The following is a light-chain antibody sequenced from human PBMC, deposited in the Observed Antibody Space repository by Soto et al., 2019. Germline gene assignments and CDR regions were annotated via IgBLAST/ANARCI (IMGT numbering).Light chain of an antibody. V-gene: IGKV1-5*03. CDR2: KAS. J-gene: IGKJ1*01. Sequence: DIQVTQSPSTLSASVGDRVTITCRASQSLNDWLAWYQQKPGKAPKLLIYKASGLESGVRSRFSGSGSGTEFTLTISSLQPDDFATYYCQQYNGYPWTFGQGTKVEIK. CDR3: QQYNGYPWT. CDR1: QSLNDW.